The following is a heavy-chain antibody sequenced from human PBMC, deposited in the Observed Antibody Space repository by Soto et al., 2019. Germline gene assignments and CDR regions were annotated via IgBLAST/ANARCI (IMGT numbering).Heavy chain of an antibody. D-gene: IGHD3-10*01. V-gene: IGHV4-59*01. CDR3: ARDRFGESPYYYGVDV. Sequence: QVQLQESGPGLVKPSETLSLTCTVSGGSMSSYYWSWIRQPPGKGLEWIGYIYYFGSTNYNPSLKSRVTISLDTSKKQFSLKLSSVTAADTAVYYCARDRFGESPYYYGVDVWGQGTTVPVSS. J-gene: IGHJ6*02. CDR1: GGSMSSYY. CDR2: IYYFGST.